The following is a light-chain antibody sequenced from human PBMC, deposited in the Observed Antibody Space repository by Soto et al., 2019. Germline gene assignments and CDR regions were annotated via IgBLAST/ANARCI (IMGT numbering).Light chain of an antibody. V-gene: IGKV1-39*01. CDR3: PHSTTGT. J-gene: IGKJ1*01. Sequence: DIQMTQSPSTLSASVGDRVTITCRASQSISSWLAWYQQKPGKAPKLLIYAASSLQSGVPSRFSGSGSEKDFTLSISSLQPEDFATYSCPHSTTGTFGQATKVDIK. CDR1: QSISSW. CDR2: AAS.